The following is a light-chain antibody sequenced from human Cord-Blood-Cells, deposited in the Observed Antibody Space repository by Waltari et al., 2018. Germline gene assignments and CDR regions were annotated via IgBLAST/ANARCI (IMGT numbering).Light chain of an antibody. CDR1: QSVSSY. J-gene: IGKJ5*01. Sequence: EIVLTQSPATLSLSPGERATLSCRASQSVSSYLAWYQKKPGQAPRLLIYDASNRATGIPARVSGSGAGTDFTLTISSLEPEDFAVYYCQQRSNWPLITFGQGTRLEIK. V-gene: IGKV3-11*01. CDR2: DAS. CDR3: QQRSNWPLIT.